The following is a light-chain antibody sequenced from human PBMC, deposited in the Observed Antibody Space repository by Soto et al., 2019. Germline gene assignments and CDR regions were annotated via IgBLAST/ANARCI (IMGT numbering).Light chain of an antibody. CDR1: QDISNW. CDR2: RAS. J-gene: IGKJ2*01. V-gene: IGKV1-12*01. Sequence: DNQMTQSPSSVSASVGDRVIITCRASQDISNWLAWYQQRPGKAPKLLIYRASNLQSGVPSRFSGSGSGTDFTLTISNLQPEDFATYFCQQANSFPYTFGQGTKLEIK. CDR3: QQANSFPYT.